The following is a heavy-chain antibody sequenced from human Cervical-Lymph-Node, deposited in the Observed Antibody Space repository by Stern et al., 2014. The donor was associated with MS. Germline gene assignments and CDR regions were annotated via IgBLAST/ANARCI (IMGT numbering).Heavy chain of an antibody. CDR3: ARGFVTTENWFDH. J-gene: IGHJ5*02. CDR2: MKLSGGGP. Sequence: QVQLMPSVADVKKPGASVTVSCKTSGSTFTSHYIHWVRQAPGQGLAWMGVMKLSGGGPSFAPQFQGRVSMSSDTSTTTVYMELRGLRSQDTAVYYCARGFVTTENWFDHWGQGTLVTVSS. V-gene: IGHV1-46*01. CDR1: GSTFTSHY. D-gene: IGHD1-14*01.